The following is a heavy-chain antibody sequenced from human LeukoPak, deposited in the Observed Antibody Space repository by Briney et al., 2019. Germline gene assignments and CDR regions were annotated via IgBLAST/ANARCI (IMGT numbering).Heavy chain of an antibody. CDR1: GFTFSSYA. CDR2: ISYDGSNK. D-gene: IGHD1-26*01. Sequence: GRSLRLSCAASGFTFSSYAMHWVRQAPGKGLEWVAVISYDGSNKYYADSVKGRFTISRDNSKNTLYLQMNSLRAEDTAVYYCARGDRIVGATGELFDYWGQGTLVTVSS. J-gene: IGHJ4*02. V-gene: IGHV3-30-3*01. CDR3: ARGDRIVGATGELFDY.